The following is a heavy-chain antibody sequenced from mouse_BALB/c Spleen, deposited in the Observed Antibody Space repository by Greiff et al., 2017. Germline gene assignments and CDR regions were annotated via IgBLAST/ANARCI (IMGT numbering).Heavy chain of an antibody. Sequence: EVQLQQSGAELVKPGASVKLSCTASGFNIKDTYMHWVKQRPEQGLEWIGRIDPANGNTKYDLKFKGKATFTADTSSNTAYMQLSSLTSEDSAVYYCASYGYDEGYAMDYWGQGTSVTVSS. D-gene: IGHD2-2*01. J-gene: IGHJ4*01. CDR2: IDPANGNT. CDR1: GFNIKDTY. CDR3: ASYGYDEGYAMDY. V-gene: IGHV14-3*02.